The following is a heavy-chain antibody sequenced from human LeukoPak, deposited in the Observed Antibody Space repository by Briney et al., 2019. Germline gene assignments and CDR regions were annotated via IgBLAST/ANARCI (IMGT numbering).Heavy chain of an antibody. J-gene: IGHJ4*02. CDR2: IYHSGST. V-gene: IGHV4-38-2*02. CDR3: ARGPSFDY. CDR1: GYSISSGYY. Sequence: SETLSLTCTVSGYSISSGYYWGWIRQPPGKGLEWIGSIYHSGSTYYNPSLKSRVTISVDTSKNQFSLKLSSVTAADTAVYYCARGPSFDYWGQGTLVTVSS.